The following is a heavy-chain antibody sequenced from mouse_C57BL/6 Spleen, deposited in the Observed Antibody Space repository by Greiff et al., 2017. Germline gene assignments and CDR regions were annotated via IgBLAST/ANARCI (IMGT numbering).Heavy chain of an antibody. CDR3: AREGVYYDYSYYFDY. V-gene: IGHV1-82*01. CDR1: GYAFSSSW. Sequence: VQLQQSGPELVKPGASVKISCKASGYAFSSSWMNWVKQRPGKGLEWIGRIYPGDGDTNYNGKFKGKATLTADKSSSTAYMQLSSLTSEDSAVYFCAREGVYYDYSYYFDYWGQGTTLTVSS. D-gene: IGHD2-4*01. CDR2: IYPGDGDT. J-gene: IGHJ2*01.